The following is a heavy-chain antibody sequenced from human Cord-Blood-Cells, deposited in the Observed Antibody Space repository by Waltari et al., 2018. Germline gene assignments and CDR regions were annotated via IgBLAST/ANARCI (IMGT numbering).Heavy chain of an antibody. D-gene: IGHD1-26*01. CDR2: INSDGSST. V-gene: IGHV3-74*01. CDR1: AFTFSSHW. Sequence: EVQLVESGGGLVRPGGSLKLSCAASAFTFSSHWMHWVRNDPGTGLVWVSLINSDGSSTSYGDSVKGRFTSSRDNAKNTLYLQMNSLRAEDTAVYYCARGYIKLNYYYGMDVWCQGTTVTVSS. J-gene: IGHJ6*02. CDR3: ARGYIKLNYYYGMDV.